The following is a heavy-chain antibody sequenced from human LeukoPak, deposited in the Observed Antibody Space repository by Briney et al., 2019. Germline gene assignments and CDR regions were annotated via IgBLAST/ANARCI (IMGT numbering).Heavy chain of an antibody. CDR1: GYTFTSYG. V-gene: IGHV1-18*01. J-gene: IGHJ4*02. D-gene: IGHD6-19*01. Sequence: ASVKVSCKASGYTFTSYGISWVRQAPGQGLEWMGWISAYNGNTNYAQKLQGRVTMTTDTSTSTAYMELRSLRSDDTAVYYCARDGTRGYSSGWYSPWGQGTLVTVSS. CDR3: ARDGTRGYSSGWYSP. CDR2: ISAYNGNT.